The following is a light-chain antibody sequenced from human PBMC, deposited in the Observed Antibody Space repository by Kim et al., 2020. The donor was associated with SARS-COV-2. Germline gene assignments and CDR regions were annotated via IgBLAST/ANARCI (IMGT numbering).Light chain of an antibody. CDR2: DTS. J-gene: IGKJ4*01. Sequence: EIVMTQSPATLSVSPGERVILSCRASQNVGSLLAWYQQKPGQAPRLLIFDTSTRATGIPARFSGSGSATEFTLTISGLQSEDFAVYYCQQYDDWTLTFGGGTKVDIK. CDR3: QQYDDWTLT. V-gene: IGKV3-15*01. CDR1: QNVGSL.